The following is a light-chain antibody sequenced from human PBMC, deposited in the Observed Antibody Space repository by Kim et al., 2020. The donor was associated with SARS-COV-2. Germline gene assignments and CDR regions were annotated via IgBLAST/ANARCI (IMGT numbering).Light chain of an antibody. CDR3: QQYGSSPS. CDR1: QSVSSGY. V-gene: IGKV3-20*01. Sequence: EIVLTQSPGTLSLSPGERATLSCRASQSVSSGYLAWYQQKPGQAPRLLMYGASSRATGIPDRFSGSASGTLFTLTISRLESEDFAMYYCQQYGSSPSFGQGTKLEI. CDR2: GAS. J-gene: IGKJ2*01.